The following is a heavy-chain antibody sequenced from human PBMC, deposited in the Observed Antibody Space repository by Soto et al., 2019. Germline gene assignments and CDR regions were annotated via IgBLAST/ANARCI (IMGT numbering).Heavy chain of an antibody. D-gene: IGHD1-1*01. J-gene: IGHJ4*02. Sequence: QVQLVQSGAEVKKPGASVTGSCKASGYTFTSYAMHWVRQATGQRLEWMGWINAGNGNTKYSQKFQGRVTITRDTSASTAYMELSSLSSEDTAVYYCARNGEGTYHFDYWGQGTLVTVSS. CDR3: ARNGEGTYHFDY. CDR2: INAGNGNT. CDR1: GYTFTSYA. V-gene: IGHV1-3*01.